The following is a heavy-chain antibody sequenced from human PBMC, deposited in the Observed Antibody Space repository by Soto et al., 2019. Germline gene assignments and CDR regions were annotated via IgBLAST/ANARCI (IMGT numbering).Heavy chain of an antibody. D-gene: IGHD2-21*01. CDR2: IIPIIGTP. Sequence: VQLVQSGAEVKKPGSSVIVSCKASGGTFDNYAISWVRQAPGQGLEWMGGIIPIIGTPSYAQRFQGRVTFTADKSTRKAYMELRSLSSEDTAVYYCAREKNIVVLPLHSLDFWGKGTEVNVSS. CDR1: GGTFDNYA. J-gene: IGHJ4*02. CDR3: AREKNIVVLPLHSLDF. V-gene: IGHV1-69*06.